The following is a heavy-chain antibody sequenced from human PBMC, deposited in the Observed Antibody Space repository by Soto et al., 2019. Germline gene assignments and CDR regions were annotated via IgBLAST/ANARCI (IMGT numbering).Heavy chain of an antibody. CDR1: GFTFSSYS. V-gene: IGHV3-21*01. D-gene: IGHD5-12*01. J-gene: IGHJ6*02. CDR2: ISSSSSYI. CDR3: ARVCGYSGYVLYYYYGMDV. Sequence: PGGSLRLSCAASGFTFSSYSMNWVRQAPGKGLEWVSSISSSSSYIYYADSVKGRFTISRDNAKNSLYLQMNSLRAEGTAVYYCARVCGYSGYVLYYYYGMDVWGQGTTVTVSS.